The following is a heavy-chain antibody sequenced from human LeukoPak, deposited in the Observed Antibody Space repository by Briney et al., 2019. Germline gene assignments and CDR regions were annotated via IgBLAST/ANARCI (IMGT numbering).Heavy chain of an antibody. D-gene: IGHD3-3*01. J-gene: IGHJ6*02. CDR2: INPSGGST. CDR1: RYTFTSYY. V-gene: IGHV1-46*01. Sequence: GASVTVSPMSSRYTFTSYYMHRVRQAPGQGLEWMGIINPSGGSTSYAQNVQGRVTMTRDTSTSTVYMELSSLRSEDTAVYYCARDLRFLEWLLDRYYYYGMDVWGQGTTVTVSS. CDR3: ARDLRFLEWLLDRYYYYGMDV.